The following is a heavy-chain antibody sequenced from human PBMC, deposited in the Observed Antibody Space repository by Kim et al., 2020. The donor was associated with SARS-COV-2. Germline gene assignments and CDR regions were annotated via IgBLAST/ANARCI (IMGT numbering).Heavy chain of an antibody. Sequence: SVKVSCKASGGTFSSYAISWVQQAPGQGLEWMGGIIPIFGTANYAQKFQGRVTITADESTSTAYMELSSLRSEDTAVYYCARNYNWNGLDGAFDIWGQGTMVTVSS. CDR3: ARNYNWNGLDGAFDI. J-gene: IGHJ3*02. CDR1: GGTFSSYA. D-gene: IGHD1-20*01. V-gene: IGHV1-69*13. CDR2: IIPIFGTA.